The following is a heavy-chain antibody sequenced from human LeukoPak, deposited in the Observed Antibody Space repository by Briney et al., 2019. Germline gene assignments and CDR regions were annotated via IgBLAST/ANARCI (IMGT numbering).Heavy chain of an antibody. J-gene: IGHJ4*02. CDR3: ARVRAPYYYGSGSYYVFDY. D-gene: IGHD3-10*01. CDR1: GFTFSSYS. Sequence: GGSLRLSCAASGFTFSSYSMNWVRQAPGQGLEWVSSISSSSSYIYYADSVKGRFTISRDNAKNSLYLQMNSLRAEDTAVYYCARVRAPYYYGSGSYYVFDYWGQGTLVTVSS. CDR2: ISSSSSYI. V-gene: IGHV3-21*01.